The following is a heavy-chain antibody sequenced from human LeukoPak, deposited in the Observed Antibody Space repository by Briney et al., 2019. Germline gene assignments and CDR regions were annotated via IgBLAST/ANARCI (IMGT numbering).Heavy chain of an antibody. J-gene: IGHJ4*02. V-gene: IGHV3-48*03. CDR1: GFTFSSYE. D-gene: IGHD2-15*01. CDR3: ARDYTGWSLGY. CDR2: IAPSSSPI. Sequence: GGSLRLSCAASGFTFSSYEMNWVRQSPGKGLEWLSYIAPSSSPIYYADSVKGRFTVSRDNAKNSLYLQMNDLRAEDTAVYYCARDYTGWSLGYWGQGTLVTVSS.